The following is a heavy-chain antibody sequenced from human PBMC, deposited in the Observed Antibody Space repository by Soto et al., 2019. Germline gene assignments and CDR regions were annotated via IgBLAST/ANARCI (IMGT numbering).Heavy chain of an antibody. CDR2: INHSGST. CDR1: GGSFSGYY. D-gene: IGHD2-2*01. CDR3: ARGEGRNVVVPADYFDY. V-gene: IGHV4-34*01. Sequence: PSETLSLTCAVYGGSFSGYYWSWIRQPPGKGLEWIGEINHSGSTNYNPSLKSRVTISVDTSKNQFSLKLSSVTAADTAVYYCARGEGRNVVVPADYFDYWGQGTLVTVSS. J-gene: IGHJ4*02.